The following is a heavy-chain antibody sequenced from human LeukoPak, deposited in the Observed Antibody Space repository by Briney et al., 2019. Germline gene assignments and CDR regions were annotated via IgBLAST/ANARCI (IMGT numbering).Heavy chain of an antibody. Sequence: ASVKVSCKASGYTFTSYGISWVRQAPGQGLEWMGWISAYNGNTNYAQKLQGRVTMTTDTSTSTAYMELRSLRSDDTAVYYCARVVLLWFGESNFDYWGQGTLVTVSS. CDR1: GYTFTSYG. CDR2: ISAYNGNT. V-gene: IGHV1-18*01. J-gene: IGHJ4*02. CDR3: ARVVLLWFGESNFDY. D-gene: IGHD3-10*01.